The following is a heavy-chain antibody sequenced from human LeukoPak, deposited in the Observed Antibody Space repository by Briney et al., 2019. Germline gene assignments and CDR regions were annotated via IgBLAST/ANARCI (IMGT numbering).Heavy chain of an antibody. J-gene: IGHJ4*02. V-gene: IGHV3-43*02. CDR3: AKESGKFDY. CDR1: GLNFDDSA. Sequence: GGSLRLSCVASGLNFDDSAMHWVRQAPGKGLEWVSLISADGGSTFSADSVRGRFSISRDNSKNSLYLQMNSLRSEDTAMYYCAKESGKFDYWGQGTLVAVSS. CDR2: ISADGGST.